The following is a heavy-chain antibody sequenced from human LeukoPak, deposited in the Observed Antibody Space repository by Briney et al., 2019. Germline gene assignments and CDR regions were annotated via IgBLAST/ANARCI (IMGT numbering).Heavy chain of an antibody. CDR3: AKDRSCTNDICHGDFDY. Sequence: TGGSLRLSCAASGFTFSSYAVSWVRQAPGKGLEWASSISGSGGSTYSADSVKGRFTISRDDSKNTLYLQMNSLRAEDTALYCCAKDRSCTNDICHGDFDYWGQGTLVTVSS. J-gene: IGHJ4*02. V-gene: IGHV3-23*01. CDR1: GFTFSSYA. D-gene: IGHD2-8*01. CDR2: ISGSGGST.